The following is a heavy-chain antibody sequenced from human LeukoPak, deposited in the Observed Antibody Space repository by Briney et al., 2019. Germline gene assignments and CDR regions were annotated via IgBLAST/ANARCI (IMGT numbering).Heavy chain of an antibody. J-gene: IGHJ5*02. CDR2: MNPNSGNT. V-gene: IGHV1-8*01. Sequence: ASVKVSCKASGYSFTSYDINWVRQATGQGLEWMGWMNPNSGNTGYAQKFQGRVTMTRNTSISTAYMELSSLRSEDTAVYYCARGWICCSSTSCFNWFDPWGQGTLVTVSS. CDR3: ARGWICCSSTSCFNWFDP. D-gene: IGHD2-2*01. CDR1: GYSFTSYD.